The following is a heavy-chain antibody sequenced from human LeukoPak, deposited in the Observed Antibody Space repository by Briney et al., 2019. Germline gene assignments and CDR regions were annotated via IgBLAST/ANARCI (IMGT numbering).Heavy chain of an antibody. D-gene: IGHD2-8*02. CDR3: ARRVIMSATGVPDTWLDP. CDR1: GGSISSYY. CDR2: IYYSGST. Sequence: PSETLSLTCIVSGGSISSYYWNWIRQPPGKGLEWIGNIYYSGSTKYNPSLQSRVTISIDTSKNQFSLNLSSVTAADTAVYYCARRVIMSATGVPDTWLDPWGQGILVTVSS. V-gene: IGHV4-59*08. J-gene: IGHJ5*02.